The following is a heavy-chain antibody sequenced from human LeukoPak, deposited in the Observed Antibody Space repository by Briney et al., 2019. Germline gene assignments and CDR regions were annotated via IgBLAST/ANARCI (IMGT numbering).Heavy chain of an antibody. CDR3: TTLLDYDFWSGYYPPDY. J-gene: IGHJ4*02. D-gene: IGHD3-3*01. CDR1: GFTFSNAW. V-gene: IGHV3-15*01. CDR2: IKSKTDGGTT. Sequence: GGSLRLSCAASGFTFSNAWMSWVRQAPGKGLEWVGRIKSKTDGGTTDYAAPVKGRFTISRDDSKNTLYLQMNSLKIEDTAVYYCTTLLDYDFWSGYYPPDYWGQGTLVTVSS.